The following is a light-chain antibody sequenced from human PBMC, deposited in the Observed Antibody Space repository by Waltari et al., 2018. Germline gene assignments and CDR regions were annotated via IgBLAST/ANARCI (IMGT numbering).Light chain of an antibody. CDR1: QSVNTY. CDR2: GAY. J-gene: IGKJ1*01. CDR3: QHHVRLPVT. V-gene: IGKV3-20*01. Sequence: IVLTQSPGTLSLSPGERATLSCRASQSVNTYLAWYQQKPGQAPRLLIYGAYTRAAGIPDRFSGSGFGTDFSLTISRLEAEDFAVYYCQHHVRLPVTFGQGTKVEIK.